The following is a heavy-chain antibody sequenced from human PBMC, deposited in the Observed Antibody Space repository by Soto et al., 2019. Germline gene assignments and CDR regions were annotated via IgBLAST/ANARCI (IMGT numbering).Heavy chain of an antibody. V-gene: IGHV1-69*12. Sequence: QVQLVQSGAEVKKPGPSVKVSCKASGGTFSSYAISWVRQAPGQGLEWMGGIIPIFGTANYAQKFQGRVTITADESTSTAYMELSSLRSEDTAVYYCASSRLVPAMVDSGALEYDYYYGMDVGGQGTTVTVSS. D-gene: IGHD5-18*01. CDR1: GGTFSSYA. CDR2: IIPIFGTA. CDR3: ASSRLVPAMVDSGALEYDYYYGMDV. J-gene: IGHJ6*02.